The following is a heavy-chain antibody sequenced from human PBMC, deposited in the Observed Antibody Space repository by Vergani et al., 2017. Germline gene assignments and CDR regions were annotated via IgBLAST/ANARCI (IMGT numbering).Heavy chain of an antibody. Sequence: QLQLQESGPGLVKPSETLSLTCTVSGVSIGSSSYYWGWIRQPPGRGLEWIGTIYYTGTTYNKDAHKSRLTISVDTSKKEFSLNLTSVTAADTAVYYCTRHGRGCWAGYFQHWGQGTLVTASS. V-gene: IGHV4-39*01. D-gene: IGHD1-26*01. J-gene: IGHJ1*01. CDR3: TRHGRGCWAGYFQH. CDR2: IYYTGTT. CDR1: GVSIGSSSYY.